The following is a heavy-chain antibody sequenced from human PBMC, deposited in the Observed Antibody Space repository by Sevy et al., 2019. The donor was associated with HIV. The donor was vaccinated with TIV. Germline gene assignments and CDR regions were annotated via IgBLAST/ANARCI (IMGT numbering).Heavy chain of an antibody. Sequence: GGSLRLSCVASGFTFSDHYMEWVRQAPGKGLEWVGRTRNKADGYTTEYAGSAKGRFTISRDDSKNSLYVQMNSLKTEDTAVYYCATHAGIAAAGRVFDYWGQGTLVTVSS. V-gene: IGHV3-72*01. J-gene: IGHJ4*02. CDR2: TRNKADGYTT. D-gene: IGHD6-13*01. CDR3: ATHAGIAAAGRVFDY. CDR1: GFTFSDHY.